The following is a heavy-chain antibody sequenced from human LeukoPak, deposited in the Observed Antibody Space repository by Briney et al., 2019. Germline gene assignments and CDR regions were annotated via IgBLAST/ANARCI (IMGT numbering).Heavy chain of an antibody. Sequence: GGSLRLSCAASGFTFSSYAMHWVRQAPGKGLEWVAVISYDGSNKYYADSVKGRFTISRDNSKNTLYLQMNSLRAEDTAVYYCARVGGEYTAMALKLLDAFDIWGQGTMVTVSS. CDR1: GFTFSSYA. CDR2: ISYDGSNK. J-gene: IGHJ3*02. CDR3: ARVGGEYTAMALKLLDAFDI. D-gene: IGHD5-18*01. V-gene: IGHV3-30-3*01.